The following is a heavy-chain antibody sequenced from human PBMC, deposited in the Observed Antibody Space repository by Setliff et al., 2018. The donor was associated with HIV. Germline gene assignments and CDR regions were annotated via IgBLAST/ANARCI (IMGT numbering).Heavy chain of an antibody. D-gene: IGHD6-13*01. V-gene: IGHV4-39*07. Sequence: PSETLSLTCTVSGGSISSSSYYWGWIRQHPGKGLEWIGSMHNSGSTYYNPSVKSRVTISVDTSKNQFSLKLSSVTAADTAVYYCARTLSSSGYGDRGYFDSWGQGTLVTFSS. CDR2: MHNSGST. CDR3: ARTLSSSGYGDRGYFDS. J-gene: IGHJ4*02. CDR1: GGSISSSSYY.